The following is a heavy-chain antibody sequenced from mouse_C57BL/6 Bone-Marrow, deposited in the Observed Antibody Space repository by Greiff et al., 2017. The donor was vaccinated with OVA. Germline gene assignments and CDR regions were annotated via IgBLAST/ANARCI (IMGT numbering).Heavy chain of an antibody. Sequence: EVQLQQSGPELVKPGASVKISCKASGYSFTGYYMNWVKQSPEKSLEWIGEINPSTGGTTYNQKFKAKATLTVDKSSSTAYMQLKSLTSEDSAVYYCARWGSYDYFDYWGQGTTLTVSS. J-gene: IGHJ2*01. CDR2: INPSTGGT. V-gene: IGHV1-42*01. D-gene: IGHD1-1*02. CDR1: GYSFTGYY. CDR3: ARWGSYDYFDY.